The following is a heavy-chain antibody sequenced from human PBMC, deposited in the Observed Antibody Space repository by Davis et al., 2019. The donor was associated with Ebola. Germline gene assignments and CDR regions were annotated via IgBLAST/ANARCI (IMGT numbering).Heavy chain of an antibody. V-gene: IGHV3-23*01. D-gene: IGHD3-16*02. Sequence: GGSLRLSCAASGFTSSNYAMSWVRQAPGKGLEWVSTTSGSGASTYYADSVKGRFTISRDNSKSTLYLRMNSLRAEDTAVYYCANVHYDYIWGSYRHPRDYWGLGTLVTVSS. J-gene: IGHJ4*02. CDR2: TSGSGAST. CDR1: GFTSSNYA. CDR3: ANVHYDYIWGSYRHPRDY.